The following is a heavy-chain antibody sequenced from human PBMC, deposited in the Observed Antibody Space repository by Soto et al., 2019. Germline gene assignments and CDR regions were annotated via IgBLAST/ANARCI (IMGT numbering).Heavy chain of an antibody. D-gene: IGHD2-8*01. J-gene: IGHJ6*02. CDR2: ISSSSSTI. CDR1: GFTFSSYS. CDR3: ASLIVLMVYAIPSYYYGMDV. Sequence: QSGGSLRLSCAASGFTFSSYSMNWVRQAPGKGLEWVSYISSSSSTIYYADSVKGRFTISRDNAKNSLYLQMNSLRDEDTAVYYCASLIVLMVYAIPSYYYGMDVWGQGTTVT. V-gene: IGHV3-48*02.